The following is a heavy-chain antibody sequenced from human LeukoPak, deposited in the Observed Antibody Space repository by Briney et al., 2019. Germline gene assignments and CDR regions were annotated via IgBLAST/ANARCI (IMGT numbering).Heavy chain of an antibody. V-gene: IGHV4-39*07. CDR3: ARVARSGTYSLDF. J-gene: IGHJ4*02. CDR1: GDTVSSMSFQ. D-gene: IGHD1-26*01. Sequence: SETLSLTCTVSGDTVSSMSFQWGWIRQPPGKGLEWIGSIHYRGTTYYNPSLKSRVILSVDTSKDQFSLNLSSVTVAVTAVYYCARVARSGTYSLDFWGQGILVTVSS. CDR2: IHYRGTT.